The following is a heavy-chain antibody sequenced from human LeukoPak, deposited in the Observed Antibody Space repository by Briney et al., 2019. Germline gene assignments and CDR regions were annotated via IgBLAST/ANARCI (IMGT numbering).Heavy chain of an antibody. J-gene: IGHJ4*02. V-gene: IGHV3-74*01. CDR1: GFTFSSHW. CDR2: INSDGSST. CDR3: ARDRFNWNLNSLDY. Sequence: GGSLRLSCAASGFTFSSHWMHWVRQAPGKGLVWVSRINSDGSSTSYADSVKGRFTISRDNAKNTLHLQMNSLRAEDTAVYYCARDRFNWNLNSLDYWGQGTLVTVSS. D-gene: IGHD1-20*01.